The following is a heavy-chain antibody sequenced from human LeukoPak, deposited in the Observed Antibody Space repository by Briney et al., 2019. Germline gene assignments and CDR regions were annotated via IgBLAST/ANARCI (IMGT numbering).Heavy chain of an antibody. V-gene: IGHV4-59*10. D-gene: IGHD3-22*01. CDR1: GGSFSGYY. CDR3: AKGYYYDSSGRDSFDI. CDR2: IYTSGST. Sequence: SETLSLTCAVYGGSFSGYYWSWIRQPAGEGLEWIRRIYTSGSTNYNPSLKSRVTMSVDTSKNQFSLKLSSVTAADTAVYYCAKGYYYDSSGRDSFDIWGQGTMVTVSS. J-gene: IGHJ3*02.